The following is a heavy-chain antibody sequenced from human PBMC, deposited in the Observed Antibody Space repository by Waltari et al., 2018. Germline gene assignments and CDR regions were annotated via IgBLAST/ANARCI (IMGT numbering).Heavy chain of an antibody. CDR2: ISGSGGST. J-gene: IGHJ6*02. V-gene: IGHV3-23*04. CDR1: GFTFSSYA. D-gene: IGHD3-3*01. CDR3: AKGRRRFLEWLSPMVPYYYYGMDV. Sequence: EVQLVESGGGLVQPGGSLRLSCAASGFTFSSYAMSWVRQAPGKGLEWVSAISGSGGSTNYADSVKGRFTISRDNSKNTLYLQMNSLRAEDTAVYYCAKGRRRFLEWLSPMVPYYYYGMDVWGQGTTVTVSS.